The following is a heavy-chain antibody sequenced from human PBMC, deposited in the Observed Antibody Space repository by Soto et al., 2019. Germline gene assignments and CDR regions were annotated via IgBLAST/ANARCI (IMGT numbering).Heavy chain of an antibody. CDR1: GYTYTSND. CDR2: MNPNSGNT. D-gene: IGHD3-9*01. V-gene: IGHV1-8*01. J-gene: IGHJ3*02. Sequence: SVKVTCKDSGYTYTSNDSNWVRQATGQGLEWMGWMNPNSGNTGYAQKFQGRVTMTRNTSISTAYMELSSLRSEDTAVYYCARGPSFYDILTGYSDDAFDIWGQGTMVTVSS. CDR3: ARGPSFYDILTGYSDDAFDI.